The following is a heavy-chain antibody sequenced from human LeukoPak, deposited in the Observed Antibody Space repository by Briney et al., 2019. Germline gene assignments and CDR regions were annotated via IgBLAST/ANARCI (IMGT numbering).Heavy chain of an antibody. CDR1: GFTFSSYW. Sequence: GGSLRLSCAASGFTFSSYWMHWVRQAPGAGLVWVSRINTDGSSTSYADSVKGRFTISRDNAKNTLYLQMNSLRAEDTAVYYCARVTYSSGWYESPFDYWAREPWSPSPQ. CDR3: ARVTYSSGWYESPFDY. V-gene: IGHV3-74*01. CDR2: INTDGSST. D-gene: IGHD6-19*01. J-gene: IGHJ4*02.